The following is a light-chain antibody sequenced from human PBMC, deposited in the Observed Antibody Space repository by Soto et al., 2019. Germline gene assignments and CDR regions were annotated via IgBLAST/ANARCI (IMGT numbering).Light chain of an antibody. CDR3: QQYGSSPYT. Sequence: EIVLTQSPGTLSLSPGERATLSCRASQSVSSSYLAWYQQKPGQAPRLLIYGASNRPTGIPARFSGSGSGTDFTLTISRLEPEDFAVYYCQQYGSSPYTFGQGTKLDIK. V-gene: IGKV3-20*01. CDR2: GAS. J-gene: IGKJ2*01. CDR1: QSVSSSY.